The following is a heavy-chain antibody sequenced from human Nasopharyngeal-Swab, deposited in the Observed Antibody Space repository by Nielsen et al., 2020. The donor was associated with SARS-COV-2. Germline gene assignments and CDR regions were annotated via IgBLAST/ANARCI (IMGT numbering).Heavy chain of an antibody. V-gene: IGHV4-59*01. CDR3: ARAPRGTIFGVVTNFDY. Sequence: SETLSLTCTVSGGSISSYYWSWIWQPPGKGLEWIGYIYYSGSTNYNPSLKSRVTISVDTSKNQFSLKLSSVTDADTAVYYCARAPRGTIFGVVTNFDYWGQGTLVTVSS. CDR1: GGSISSYY. D-gene: IGHD3-3*01. J-gene: IGHJ4*02. CDR2: IYYSGST.